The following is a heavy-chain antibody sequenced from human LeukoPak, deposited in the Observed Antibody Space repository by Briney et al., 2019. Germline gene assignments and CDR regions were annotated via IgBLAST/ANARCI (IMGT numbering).Heavy chain of an antibody. J-gene: IGHJ4*02. Sequence: TSETLSLTCAVYGGSFGGCYWSWIRQPPGKGLEWIGEINHSGSTNYNPSLKSRVTISVDTSKNQFSLKLSSVTAADTAVYYCAGGLWFGESQEDYWGQGTLVTVSS. CDR1: GGSFGGCY. CDR2: INHSGST. V-gene: IGHV4-34*01. CDR3: AGGLWFGESQEDY. D-gene: IGHD3-10*01.